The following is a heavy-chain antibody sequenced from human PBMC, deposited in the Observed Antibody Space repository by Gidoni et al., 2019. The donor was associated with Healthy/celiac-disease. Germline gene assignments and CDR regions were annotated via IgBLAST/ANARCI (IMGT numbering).Heavy chain of an antibody. CDR1: GFTFSSYD. Sequence: EVQLVEPGGGLVQPGGSLRLACAASGFTFSSYDMHWVRQATGKGLEWVSAIGTAGDPYYPGSVKGRFTISRENAKNSLYLQMNSLRAGDTAVYYCARGYCSGGSCYGTDAFDIWGQGTMVTVSS. J-gene: IGHJ3*02. CDR3: ARGYCSGGSCYGTDAFDI. D-gene: IGHD2-15*01. V-gene: IGHV3-13*05. CDR2: IGTAGDP.